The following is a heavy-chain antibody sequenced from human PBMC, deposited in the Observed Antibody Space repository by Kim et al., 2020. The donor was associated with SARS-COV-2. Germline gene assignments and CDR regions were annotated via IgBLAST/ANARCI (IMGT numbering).Heavy chain of an antibody. V-gene: IGHV4-34*01. CDR3: ARLTYSTSSRHPGGFDY. Sequence: SETLSLTCTGYGESFSGYYWSWIRQPPGKGLEWIGEINHAGSTNYNPSLKSRVTISIDTSKNHVSLKMTSVAAADTAVYYCARLTYSTSSRHPGGFDYWG. J-gene: IGHJ4*01. CDR2: INHAGST. D-gene: IGHD6-6*01. CDR1: GESFSGYY.